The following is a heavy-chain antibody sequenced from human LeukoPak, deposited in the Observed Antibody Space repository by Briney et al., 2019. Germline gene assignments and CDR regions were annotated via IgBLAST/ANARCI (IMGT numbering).Heavy chain of an antibody. V-gene: IGHV3-21*01. CDR1: GFTFSSYS. Sequence: GGSLRLSCAASGFTFSSYSMNWVRQAPGKGLEWVSSISSSSSYIYYADSVKGRFTISRDNAKNTVYLQMNSLRAEDTAVYYCARPGIAVTGDYWGQGSLVTVSS. D-gene: IGHD6-19*01. CDR3: ARPGIAVTGDY. CDR2: ISSSSSYI. J-gene: IGHJ4*02.